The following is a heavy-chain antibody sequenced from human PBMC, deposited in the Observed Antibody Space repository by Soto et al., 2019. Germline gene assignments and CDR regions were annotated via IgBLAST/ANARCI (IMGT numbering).Heavy chain of an antibody. D-gene: IGHD3-3*01. Sequence: GGSLRLSCAASGFTFSSYAMSWVRQAPGQGLEWVSAISGSGGSTYYADSVKGRFTISRDNSKNTLYLQMNILRAEDTAVYDCAKTSSVLRFLEWLYYFDYWGQGTLVTVSS. CDR1: GFTFSSYA. CDR3: AKTSSVLRFLEWLYYFDY. CDR2: ISGSGGST. J-gene: IGHJ4*02. V-gene: IGHV3-23*01.